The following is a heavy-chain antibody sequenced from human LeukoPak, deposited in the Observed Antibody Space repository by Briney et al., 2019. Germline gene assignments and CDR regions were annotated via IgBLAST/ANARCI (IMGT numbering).Heavy chain of an antibody. CDR1: GFTFSSYG. V-gene: IGHV3-30*18. CDR2: ISYDGSNK. CDR3: AKNPYRGSTPPTYFDY. J-gene: IGHJ4*02. D-gene: IGHD2-21*01. Sequence: PGGSLRLSCAASGFTFSSYGMHWVRQAPGKGLEWVAVISYDGSNKNYADSVKGRFTISRDNSKNTLYLQMNSLRAEDTAVYYCAKNPYRGSTPPTYFDYWGQGTLVTVSS.